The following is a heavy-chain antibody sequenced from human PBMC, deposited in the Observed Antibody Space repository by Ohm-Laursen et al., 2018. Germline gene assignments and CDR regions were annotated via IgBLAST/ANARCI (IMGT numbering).Heavy chain of an antibody. V-gene: IGHV3-7*03. J-gene: IGHJ1*01. Sequence: SLRLSCAASGFTFSSYWMTWVRQAPGKGLEWVANIKKDGSEKNYVDSVKGRFTISRDNAKNSLYLQMNSLRSEDTAVYYCARDPAVAATGYFQHWGQSTLVTVSS. CDR2: IKKDGSEK. D-gene: IGHD6-19*01. CDR1: GFTFSSYW. CDR3: ARDPAVAATGYFQH.